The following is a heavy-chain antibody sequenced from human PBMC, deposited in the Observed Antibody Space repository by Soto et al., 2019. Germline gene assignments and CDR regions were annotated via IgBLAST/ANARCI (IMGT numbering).Heavy chain of an antibody. D-gene: IGHD3-16*01. CDR2: IIPVFGTP. J-gene: IGHJ4*02. Sequence: QVQLVQSGAEVKKPGSSVKVSCQTSGGTFTTSTISWVRQAPGQGLEWMGGIIPVFGTPSYAQKFQARVTMIADTSSSTAYMELRNLRSEDTAMYYCARPADYVSGFSQWGQGTLVTVSS. V-gene: IGHV1-69*06. CDR3: ARPADYVSGFSQ. CDR1: GGTFTTST.